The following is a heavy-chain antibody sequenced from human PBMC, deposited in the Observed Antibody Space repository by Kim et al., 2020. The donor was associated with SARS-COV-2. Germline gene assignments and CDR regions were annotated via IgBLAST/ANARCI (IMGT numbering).Heavy chain of an antibody. Sequence: SVKVSCKASGGTFSSYAISWVRHAPGQGLEWMGGIIPIFGTANYAQKFQGRVTITADESTSTAYMELSSLRSEDTAVYYCARSKYYYDSSGYYTNFDYWGQGTLVTVSS. CDR2: IIPIFGTA. CDR1: GGTFSSYA. CDR3: ARSKYYYDSSGYYTNFDY. D-gene: IGHD3-22*01. V-gene: IGHV1-69*13. J-gene: IGHJ4*02.